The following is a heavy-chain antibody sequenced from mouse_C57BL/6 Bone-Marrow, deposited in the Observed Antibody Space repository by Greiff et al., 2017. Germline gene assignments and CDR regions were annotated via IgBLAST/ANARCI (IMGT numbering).Heavy chain of an antibody. J-gene: IGHJ2*01. CDR1: GYTFTSYW. CDR2: IYPGSGST. CDR3: SSFDGNYFDF. Sequence: VQLQQPGAELVKPGASVKMSCKASGYTFTSYWITWVKQRPGQGLEWIGDIYPGSGSTNYNEKFKSKATLTVDTSSNTAYLQLSSLTSEDTAVYYCSSFDGNYFDFWGQGTPLTVAS. D-gene: IGHD2-3*01. V-gene: IGHV1-55*01.